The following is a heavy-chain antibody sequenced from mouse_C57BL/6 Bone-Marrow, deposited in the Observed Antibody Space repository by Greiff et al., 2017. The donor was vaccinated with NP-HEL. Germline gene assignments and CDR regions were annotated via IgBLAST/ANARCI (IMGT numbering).Heavy chain of an antibody. CDR3: ASDGYDVYYYAMDY. Sequence: EVHLVESGGDLVKPGGSLKLSCAASGFTFSSYGMSWVRETPDKRLEWVATISSGGSYTYYPDSVKGRFTISRDNAKNTLYLQMSSLKSEDTAMYYCASDGYDVYYYAMDYWGQGTSVTVSS. CDR1: GFTFSSYG. CDR2: ISSGGSYT. V-gene: IGHV5-6*01. J-gene: IGHJ4*01. D-gene: IGHD2-2*01.